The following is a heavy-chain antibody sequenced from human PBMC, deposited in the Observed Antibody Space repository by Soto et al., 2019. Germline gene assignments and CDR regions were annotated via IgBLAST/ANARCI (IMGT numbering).Heavy chain of an antibody. V-gene: IGHV4-31*03. CDR1: GGSVNSGGYY. D-gene: IGHD3-22*01. J-gene: IGHJ4*02. CDR2: IYYTGTT. Sequence: QVQLHESGPGLVKPSQTLSLTCTVSGGSVNSGGYYWSWIRQHPGKGLEWIGYIYYTGTTYYNPSLKSRLTISADTSKNQFSLHLSSVSAADTAVYYCPRGGGYYYPSFDYWGQGTPVTVSS. CDR3: PRGGGYYYPSFDY.